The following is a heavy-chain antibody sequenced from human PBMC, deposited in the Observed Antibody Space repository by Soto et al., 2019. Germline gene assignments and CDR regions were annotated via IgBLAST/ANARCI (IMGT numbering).Heavy chain of an antibody. Sequence: GGSLRLSCAASGFTFSAYGMHWVRQAPGKGLEWAAFISYDGSNKYYADSVRGRFTISRDTSKNTLYLRVNSLRAEDTAVYYCAKDLKYYYDSSGYFDYWGQGTLVTVSS. V-gene: IGHV3-30*18. CDR1: GFTFSAYG. D-gene: IGHD3-22*01. CDR2: ISYDGSNK. CDR3: AKDLKYYYDSSGYFDY. J-gene: IGHJ4*02.